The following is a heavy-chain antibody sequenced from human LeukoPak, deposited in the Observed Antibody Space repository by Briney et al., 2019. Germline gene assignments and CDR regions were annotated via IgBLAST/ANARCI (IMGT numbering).Heavy chain of an antibody. D-gene: IGHD3-22*01. V-gene: IGHV3-74*01. CDR3: ARDDYYDSSGYPFPYLDY. CDR2: INSDGSST. Sequence: GGSLRLSCAASGFTFSSYWMHWVRQAPGKGPVWVSRINSDGSSTSYADSVKGRFTISRDNAKNTLYLQMNSLRAEDTAVYYCARDDYYDSSGYPFPYLDYWGQGTLVTVSS. J-gene: IGHJ4*02. CDR1: GFTFSSYW.